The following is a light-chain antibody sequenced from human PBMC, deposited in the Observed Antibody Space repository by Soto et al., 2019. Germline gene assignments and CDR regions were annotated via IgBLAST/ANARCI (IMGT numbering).Light chain of an antibody. V-gene: IGKV1-5*01. CDR1: QSIVNW. Sequence: DIQMTQSPSTLSASVGDRVTSTCRASQSIVNWLAWYQQKPGKAPKLLIHDASSLESGVPSRFSGSGSGTEFTLTISSLQPDDFATYYCQQYNGFFPTFGQGIKLEIQ. CDR3: QQYNGFFPT. CDR2: DAS. J-gene: IGKJ2*01.